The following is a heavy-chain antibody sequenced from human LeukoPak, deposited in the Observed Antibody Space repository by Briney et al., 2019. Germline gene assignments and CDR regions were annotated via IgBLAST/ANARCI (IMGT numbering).Heavy chain of an antibody. J-gene: IGHJ4*02. CDR1: GDAINSDY. D-gene: IGHD1-26*01. CDR3: ARLGAGRNFDY. CDR2: IYHTGST. Sequence: PSETLSLTCNVSGDAINSDYWNWIRHSPGKGLEWIGSIYHTGSTNYNPSLKSRVTMSIDTSKKQFSLKLNSVTAADTAVYYCARLGAGRNFDYWGQGTVVTVSS. V-gene: IGHV4-59*08.